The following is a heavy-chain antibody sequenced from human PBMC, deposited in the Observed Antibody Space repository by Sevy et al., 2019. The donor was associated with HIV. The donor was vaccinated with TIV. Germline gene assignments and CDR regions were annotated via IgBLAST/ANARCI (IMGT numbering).Heavy chain of an antibody. Sequence: ASVKVSCKVSGNTLTQLSMHWVRQVPGKGLEWMGSFDPEDDERIYAQKFQGRVTMTEDTPTDTAYMELSSLKSEDTAVYYCATTKDYYENSGDPFDYWGQGTLVTVSS. CDR3: ATTKDYYENSGDPFDY. D-gene: IGHD3-22*01. CDR2: FDPEDDER. V-gene: IGHV1-24*01. J-gene: IGHJ4*02. CDR1: GNTLTQLS.